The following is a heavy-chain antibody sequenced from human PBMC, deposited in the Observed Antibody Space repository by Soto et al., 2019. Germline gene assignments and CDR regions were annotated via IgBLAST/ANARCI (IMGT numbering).Heavy chain of an antibody. D-gene: IGHD6-19*01. V-gene: IGHV1-69*06. CDR3: ATTSSAGIAVAGSGYFYGMDV. J-gene: IGHJ6*02. Sequence: QVHLVQSGAEVKNPGSSVKVSCKLFGAPSGPFASTGVGKAPGKGLGGWGGSIPLFGPPHYARKFQGRVTITADKSTSTAYVELSSLRSEDTAVYYCATTSSAGIAVAGSGYFYGMDVWGQGTTVTVSS. CDR2: SIPLFGPP. CDR1: GAPSGPFA.